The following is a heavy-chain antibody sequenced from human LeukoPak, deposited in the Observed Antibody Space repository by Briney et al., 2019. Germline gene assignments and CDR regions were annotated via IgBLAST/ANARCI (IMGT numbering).Heavy chain of an antibody. Sequence: SETLSLTCAVYGGSFSGYYWSWIRQPPGKGLEWIGEINHSGSTNYNPSLKSRVTISVDTSKNQFSLKLSFVTAADTAVYYCARGVIRFFDYYGSGSYYRYNWFDPWGQGTLVTVSS. D-gene: IGHD3-10*01. CDR1: GGSFSGYY. CDR3: ARGVIRFFDYYGSGSYYRYNWFDP. CDR2: INHSGST. J-gene: IGHJ5*02. V-gene: IGHV4-34*01.